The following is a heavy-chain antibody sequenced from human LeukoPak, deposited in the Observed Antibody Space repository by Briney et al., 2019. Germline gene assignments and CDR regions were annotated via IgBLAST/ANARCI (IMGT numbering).Heavy chain of an antibody. CDR2: IYYSGST. CDR1: GGSISSSSYY. J-gene: IGHJ4*02. Sequence: KTSETLSLTCTVSGGSISSSSYYWGWIRQPPGKGLEWIGSIYYSGSTYYNPSLKSRVTISVDTSKNQFSLKLSSVTAADTAVYYCARHLRTLEWLSRFDYWGQGTLVTVSS. V-gene: IGHV4-39*01. D-gene: IGHD3-3*01. CDR3: ARHLRTLEWLSRFDY.